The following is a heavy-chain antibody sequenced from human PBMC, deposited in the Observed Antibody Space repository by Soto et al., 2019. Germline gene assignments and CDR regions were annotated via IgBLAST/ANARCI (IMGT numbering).Heavy chain of an antibody. V-gene: IGHV3-30-3*01. Sequence: QVQLVESGGGVVQPGRSLRLSCAASGFTFSDYTMYWVRQAPGKELEWVALMSSDGGNTHYTDSVKGRFTISRDNSKNTLYLLMDSLRPEDTTVYYCARDYGDGYYYFDLWGQGTLVTVSS. J-gene: IGHJ4*02. CDR2: MSSDGGNT. CDR3: ARDYGDGYYYFDL. CDR1: GFTFSDYT. D-gene: IGHD5-12*01.